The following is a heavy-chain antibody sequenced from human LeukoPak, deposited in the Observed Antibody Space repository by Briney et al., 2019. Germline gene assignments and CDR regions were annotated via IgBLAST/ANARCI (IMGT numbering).Heavy chain of an antibody. CDR3: AKGPADTRFYFDY. D-gene: IGHD6-13*01. CDR2: VYSDGST. CDR1: GFTVSSSY. V-gene: IGHV3-53*05. J-gene: IGHJ4*02. Sequence: PGGSLRLSCAASGFTVSSSYMSWVRQAPGKGLEWVSLVYSDGSTFYADSVKGRFTVSRDSSKNTLYLQMNSLRAEDTAVYYCAKGPADTRFYFDYWGQGTLVTVSS.